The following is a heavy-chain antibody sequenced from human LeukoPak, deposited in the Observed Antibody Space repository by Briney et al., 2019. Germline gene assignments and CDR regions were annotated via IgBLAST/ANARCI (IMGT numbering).Heavy chain of an antibody. J-gene: IGHJ5*02. CDR3: AKERSGDPLWFDP. Sequence: GGSLRLSCAASGFTVSSNYMSWVRQAPGKGLEWVSVIYSGGSTYYADSVKGRFTISRDNSKNTLYLQMNSLRAEDTAVYYCAKERSGDPLWFDPWGQGTLVTVSS. CDR2: IYSGGST. CDR1: GFTVSSNY. D-gene: IGHD3-10*01. V-gene: IGHV3-53*01.